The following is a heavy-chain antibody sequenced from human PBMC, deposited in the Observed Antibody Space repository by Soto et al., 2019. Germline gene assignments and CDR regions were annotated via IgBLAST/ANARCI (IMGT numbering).Heavy chain of an antibody. Sequence: EVQLVESGGGLVQPGGSLTLSCAVSGFTVSSSYMSWVRQAPGKGLEWVSVIYSGGSTFYADSVKGRFTISRDNSKNTLYLQMTRLRAEDTAVYYCARIRTGPFDDWGQGDLLTVSS. CDR1: GFTVSSSY. CDR3: ARIRTGPFDD. V-gene: IGHV3-66*01. J-gene: IGHJ4*02. CDR2: IYSGGST.